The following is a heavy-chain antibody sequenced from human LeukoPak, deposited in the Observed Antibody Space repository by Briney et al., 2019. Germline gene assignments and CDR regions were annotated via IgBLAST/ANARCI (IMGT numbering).Heavy chain of an antibody. Sequence: SETLSLTCTVSGASISNYYWSWLRQPPGKALEPIGHIYYSGSTNYSPSLKSRVTISVDTSKNQFSPVMNSVTAADTAVYYCARGGASSKWYDSWGQGTLVTVSS. CDR1: GASISNYY. CDR3: ARGGASSKWYDS. D-gene: IGHD4-11*01. CDR2: IYYSGST. V-gene: IGHV4-59*01. J-gene: IGHJ5*01.